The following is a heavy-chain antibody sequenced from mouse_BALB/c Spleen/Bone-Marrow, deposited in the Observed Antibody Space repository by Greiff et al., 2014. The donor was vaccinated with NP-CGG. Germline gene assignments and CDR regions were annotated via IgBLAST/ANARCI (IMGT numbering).Heavy chain of an antibody. CDR1: GFTFSDYY. CDR3: ARDLITTATSFAY. J-gene: IGHJ3*01. CDR2: ISDGGSYT. Sequence: EVNLVESGGGLVKPGGSLKLSRAASGFTFSDYYMYWVRQTPEKRLEWVATISDGGSYTYYPDSVKGRFTISRDNAKNNLYLQMSSLKSEDTAMYYCARDLITTATSFAYWGQGTLVTVSA. D-gene: IGHD1-2*01. V-gene: IGHV5-4*02.